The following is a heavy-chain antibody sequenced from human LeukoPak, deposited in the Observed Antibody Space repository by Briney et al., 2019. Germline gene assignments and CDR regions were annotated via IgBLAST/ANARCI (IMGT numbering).Heavy chain of an antibody. CDR3: AKGRGSSGYYYTYYFDY. Sequence: GRSLRLSCAASGFTFDDYAMQWVRHAPGKGLEWVSGISWNSRSIVYADSVKGRFTISRDNAKNSLYLQMNSLRAEDTALYYCAKGRGSSGYYYTYYFDYWGQGTLVTVSS. CDR1: GFTFDDYA. D-gene: IGHD3-22*01. J-gene: IGHJ4*02. CDR2: ISWNSRSI. V-gene: IGHV3-9*01.